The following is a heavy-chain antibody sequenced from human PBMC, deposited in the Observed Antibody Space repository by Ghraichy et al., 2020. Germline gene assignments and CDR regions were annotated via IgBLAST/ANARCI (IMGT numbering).Heavy chain of an antibody. V-gene: IGHV4-39*01. CDR1: GGSISSSSYY. J-gene: IGHJ4*02. CDR3: ATYGGNDFFDY. D-gene: IGHD4-23*01. Sequence: SETLSLTCTVSGGSISSSSYYWGWIRQPPGKGLEWIGSIYYSGSTYYNPSLKSRVTISVDTSKNQFSLKLSSVTAADTAVYYCATYGGNDFFDYWGQGTLVTVSS. CDR2: IYYSGST.